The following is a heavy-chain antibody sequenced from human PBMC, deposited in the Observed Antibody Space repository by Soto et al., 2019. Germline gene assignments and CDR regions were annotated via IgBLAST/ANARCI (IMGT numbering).Heavy chain of an antibody. J-gene: IGHJ6*02. CDR3: ARGQILASPYNFYGMDV. CDR2: SRNKANSYTT. V-gene: IGHV3-72*01. D-gene: IGHD3-3*01. CDR1: GFTFSDHY. Sequence: EVQLVESGGDLVQPGGSLRLSCAVSGFTFSDHYMDWVRQAPGKGMEWVGRSRNKANSYTTHYAASVMGRFTISRDESQNSLHLQMDSLKTEDTAVYFCARGQILASPYNFYGMDVWGQGTTVTVSS.